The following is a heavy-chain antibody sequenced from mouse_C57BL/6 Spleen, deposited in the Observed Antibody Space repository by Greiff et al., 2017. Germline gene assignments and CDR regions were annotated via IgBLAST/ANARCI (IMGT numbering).Heavy chain of an antibody. Sequence: QVQLQQSGAELVRPGASVTLSCKASGYTFTDYEMHWVKQTPVHGLEWIGAIDPETGGTAYNQKFKGKAILPADKSSSTAYLELRGLPSEDSAVYYCTRWGEYESAGFAYWGQGTLVTVAA. V-gene: IGHV1-15*01. J-gene: IGHJ3*01. D-gene: IGHD2-14*01. CDR2: IDPETGGT. CDR3: TRWGEYESAGFAY. CDR1: GYTFTDYE.